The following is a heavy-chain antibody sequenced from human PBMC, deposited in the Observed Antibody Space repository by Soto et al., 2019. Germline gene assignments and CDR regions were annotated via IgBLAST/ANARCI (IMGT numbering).Heavy chain of an antibody. CDR1: GGSFSGYY. J-gene: IGHJ4*02. Sequence: SETLSLTCAVYGGSFSGYYWSWIRQPPGKGLEWIGEINHSGSTNYNPSLKSRVTISVDTSKNQFSLKLSSVTAADTAVYYCARFGGGTAMALPFDYWGQGTLVPSPQ. CDR2: INHSGST. V-gene: IGHV4-34*01. CDR3: ARFGGGTAMALPFDY. D-gene: IGHD5-18*01.